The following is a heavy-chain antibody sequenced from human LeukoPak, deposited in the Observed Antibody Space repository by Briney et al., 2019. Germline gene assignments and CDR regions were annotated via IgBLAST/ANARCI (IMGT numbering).Heavy chain of an antibody. J-gene: IGHJ4*02. CDR3: AGTYYDYVWGSYRYTPSDY. CDR2: ISSSGSTI. D-gene: IGHD3-16*02. CDR1: GFTFSDYY. Sequence: PGGSLRLSCAAPGFTFSDYYMSWIRQAPGKGLEWVSYISSSGSTIYYADSVKGRLTISRDNAKNSLYLQMNSLRAEDTAVYYCAGTYYDYVWGSYRYTPSDYWGQGTLVTVSS. V-gene: IGHV3-11*01.